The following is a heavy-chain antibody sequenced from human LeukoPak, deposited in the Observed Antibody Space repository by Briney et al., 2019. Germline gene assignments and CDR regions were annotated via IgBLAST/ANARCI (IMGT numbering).Heavy chain of an antibody. D-gene: IGHD2-2*01. CDR1: GYTFTGYY. V-gene: IGHV1-2*02. CDR3: ARQPYCSSTSCSGFDL. Sequence: ASVKVSCKASGYTFTGYYTHWVRQAPGQGLEWMGWINPNSGGTNYAQKFQGRVTMTRDTSISTAYMELSRLRSDDTAVYYCARQPYCSSTSCSGFDLWGRGTLVTVSS. CDR2: INPNSGGT. J-gene: IGHJ2*01.